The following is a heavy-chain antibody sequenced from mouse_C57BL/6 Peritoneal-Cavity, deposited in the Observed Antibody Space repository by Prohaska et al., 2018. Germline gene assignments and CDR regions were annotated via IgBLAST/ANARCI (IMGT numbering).Heavy chain of an antibody. J-gene: IGHJ2*01. V-gene: IGHV14-2*01. D-gene: IGHD1-1*01. CDR2: IDPEDGET. CDR3: ARWLITTVVATDY. CDR1: DYF. Sequence: DYFMHWVKQRPEQGLEWIGRIDPEDGETKYAPKFQGKATITADTSSNTVYLQLSSLTSEDTAVYYCARWLITTVVATDYWGQGTTLTVSS.